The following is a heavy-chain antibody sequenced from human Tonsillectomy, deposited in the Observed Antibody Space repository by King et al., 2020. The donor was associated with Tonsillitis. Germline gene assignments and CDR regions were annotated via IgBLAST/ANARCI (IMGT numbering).Heavy chain of an antibody. CDR2: IYPGDSDT. D-gene: IGHD6-13*01. CDR1: GFTFTTYW. CDR3: ARPAAGTGGYFDH. V-gene: IGHV5-51*03. J-gene: IGHJ4*02. Sequence: VQLVQSGAEVKKPGESLKISCKGSGFTFTTYWIGWVRQMPGKGLEWMGIIYPGDSDTRYSPSFQGQVTISADKSINTAYLQWSSLNASDTAIYFCARPAAGTGGYFDHWGPGTLVTVSS.